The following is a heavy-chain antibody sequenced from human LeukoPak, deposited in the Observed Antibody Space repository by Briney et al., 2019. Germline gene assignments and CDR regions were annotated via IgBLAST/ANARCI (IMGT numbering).Heavy chain of an antibody. D-gene: IGHD6-19*01. CDR2: IYYSGST. J-gene: IGHJ4*02. Sequence: RASETPSLTCTVSGGSISSSSYYWGWIRQPPGKGLEWIGSIYYSGSTYYNPSLKSRVTISVDTSKNQFSPKLSSVTAADTAVYYCAAVGAVAGTAFDYWGQGTLVTVSS. CDR1: GGSISSSSYY. V-gene: IGHV4-39*05. CDR3: AAVGAVAGTAFDY.